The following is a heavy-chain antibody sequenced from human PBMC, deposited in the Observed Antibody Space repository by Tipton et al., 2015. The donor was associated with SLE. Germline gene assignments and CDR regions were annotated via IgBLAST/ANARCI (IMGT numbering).Heavy chain of an antibody. CDR1: GGPFSDYY. J-gene: IGHJ5*02. V-gene: IGHV4-34*01. CDR2: INHSGST. CDR3: ATKAGLGWFDP. D-gene: IGHD3-16*01. Sequence: LRLSCAVYGGPFSDYYWSWIRQSPGKGLEWIGEINHSGSTNYNPSLKSRVIISVDTSKNQFSLRLSSVTAADTAVYYCATKAGLGWFDPWGQGTLVTVSS.